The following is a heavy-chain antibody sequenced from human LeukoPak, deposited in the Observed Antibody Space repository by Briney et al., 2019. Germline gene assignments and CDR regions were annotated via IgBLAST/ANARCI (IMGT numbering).Heavy chain of an antibody. V-gene: IGHV4-34*09. Sequence: SETLSLTCAVYGGSFSGYYWSWIRQPPGKGLEWIGEINHSGSTYYNPSLKSRVTISVDTSKNQFSLKLSSVTAADTAVYYCASGVPPAYGFDPWGQGTLVTVSS. CDR1: GGSFSGYY. D-gene: IGHD2-8*01. CDR3: ASGVPPAYGFDP. J-gene: IGHJ5*02. CDR2: INHSGST.